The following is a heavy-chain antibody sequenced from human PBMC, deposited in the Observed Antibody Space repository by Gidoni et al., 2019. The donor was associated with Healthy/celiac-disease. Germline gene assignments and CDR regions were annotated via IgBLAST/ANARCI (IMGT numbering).Heavy chain of an antibody. Sequence: EVQLVESGGGLVQPGRSLRLSCAASGFTFDHYAMHLVRQAPGNGLEWVAGISGNSGSIGYEDYVKGRYTISRDNAKNSLYLQMNRLRAEDTALYYCAKEGAVCSGGSCYSAGEHYGMDVWGQGTTVTVSS. V-gene: IGHV3-9*01. J-gene: IGHJ6*02. CDR3: AKEGAVCSGGSCYSAGEHYGMDV. D-gene: IGHD2-15*01. CDR1: GFTFDHYA. CDR2: ISGNSGSI.